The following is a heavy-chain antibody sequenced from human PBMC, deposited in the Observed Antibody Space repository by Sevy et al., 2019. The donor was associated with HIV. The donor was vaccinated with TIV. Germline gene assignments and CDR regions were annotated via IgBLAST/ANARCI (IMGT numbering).Heavy chain of an antibody. Sequence: GGSLRLSCAASGFTFSSYSMNWVRQAPGKGLEWVSSISSSSSYIYYADSVKGRFTISRDNAKISLYLQMNSLRAEDTAVYYCAREGGYYDRFFDYWGQGTLVTVSS. V-gene: IGHV3-21*01. J-gene: IGHJ4*02. D-gene: IGHD3-22*01. CDR1: GFTFSSYS. CDR2: ISSSSSYI. CDR3: AREGGYYDRFFDY.